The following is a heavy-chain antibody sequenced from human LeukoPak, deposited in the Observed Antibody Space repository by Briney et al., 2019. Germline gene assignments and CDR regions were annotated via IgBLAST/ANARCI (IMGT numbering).Heavy chain of an antibody. D-gene: IGHD2-2*01. J-gene: IGHJ4*02. CDR3: AVRYCSSTSCYVPFDY. Sequence: SETLSLTCAVYGGSFSGYYWSWIRQPPGKGLDWIGKINHSGSNNYNPSLKSRVTISVDRSKNQFYMKLSSVSVAETAVYYCAVRYCSSTSCYVPFDYWGQGTLVTVSS. CDR1: GGSFSGYY. V-gene: IGHV4-34*01. CDR2: INHSGSN.